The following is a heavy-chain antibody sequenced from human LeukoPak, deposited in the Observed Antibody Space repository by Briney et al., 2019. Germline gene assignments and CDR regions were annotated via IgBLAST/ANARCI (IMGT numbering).Heavy chain of an antibody. CDR3: AREVLGYCSSTSCPQIYYFDY. J-gene: IGHJ4*02. CDR2: IYHSGST. D-gene: IGHD2-2*01. CDR1: GGSISSGGYY. V-gene: IGHV4-30-2*01. Sequence: SETLSLTCTVSGGSISSGGYYWSWIRQPPGKGLEWIGYIYHSGSTYYNPSLKSRVTISVDRSKNQFSLKLSSVTAADTAVYYCAREVLGYCSSTSCPQIYYFDYWGQGTLVTVSS.